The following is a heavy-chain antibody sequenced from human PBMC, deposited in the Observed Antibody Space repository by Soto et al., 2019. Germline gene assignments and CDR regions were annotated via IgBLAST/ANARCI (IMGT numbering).Heavy chain of an antibody. V-gene: IGHV5-51*01. CDR3: AKTSKYYYDSSGSSDY. D-gene: IGHD3-22*01. CDR1: GYTFTSYW. J-gene: IGHJ4*02. Sequence: GESLKISCQGSGYTFTSYWVAWVRQMPGKGLEWMGIIYPGGSDTTYSPSFQGQVTISADKSISTAYLQWSSLKASDTAMYYCAKTSKYYYDSSGSSDYWGQGTLVTVSS. CDR2: IYPGGSDT.